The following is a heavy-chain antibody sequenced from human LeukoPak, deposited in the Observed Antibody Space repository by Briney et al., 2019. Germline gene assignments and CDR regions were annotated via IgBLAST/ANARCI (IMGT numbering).Heavy chain of an antibody. D-gene: IGHD6-13*01. CDR1: GYTFTSYY. V-gene: IGHV1-24*01. J-gene: IGHJ5*02. CDR3: ARGGYSSSWYDP. CDR2: FDPEDGET. Sequence: ASVKVSCKASGYTFTSYYMHWVRQAPGKGLEWMGGFDPEDGETIYAQKFQGRVTMTEDTSTDTAYMELSSLRSDDTAVYYCARGGYSSSWYDPWGQGTLVTVSS.